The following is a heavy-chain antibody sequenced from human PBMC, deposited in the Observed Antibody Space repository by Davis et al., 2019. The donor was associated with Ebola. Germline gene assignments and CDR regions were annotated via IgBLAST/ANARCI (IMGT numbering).Heavy chain of an antibody. Sequence: SVKVSRLASGYTFTSYCMYWVRQARGQGLEWMGGIIPIFGTAIYAQKFQGRVTITADESTSTAYMELSSLRPEDTAVYYCARDGVQGFDPWGQGTLVTVSS. CDR2: IIPIFGTA. D-gene: IGHD3-10*01. CDR1: GYTFTSYC. J-gene: IGHJ5*02. V-gene: IGHV1-69*13. CDR3: ARDGVQGFDP.